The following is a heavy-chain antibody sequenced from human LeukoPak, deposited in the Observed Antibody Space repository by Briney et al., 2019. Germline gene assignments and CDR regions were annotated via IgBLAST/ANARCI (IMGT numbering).Heavy chain of an antibody. D-gene: IGHD3-22*01. J-gene: IGHJ5*02. CDR3: ASSYYYDSSGYADRWFDP. V-gene: IGHV4-59*08. CDR1: GGSISSYY. Sequence: SETLSLTCTVSGGSISSYYWSWTRQPPGKGLEWIGYIYYSGSTNYNPSLKSRVTISVDTSKNQFSLKLSSVTAADTAVYYCASSYYYDSSGYADRWFDPWGQGTLVTVSS. CDR2: IYYSGST.